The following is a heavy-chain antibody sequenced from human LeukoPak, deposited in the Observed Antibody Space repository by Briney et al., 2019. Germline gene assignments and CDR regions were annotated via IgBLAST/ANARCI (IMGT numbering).Heavy chain of an antibody. Sequence: ASVKVSCKASGYTFPNFGISWVRQAPGQGLEWMGWISAYNFNTEYTQSFQGRVTLTTDSTRSTAYMELRSLRSDDTAVYYCATSHYYDSTGYSSDYWGRGTVVTVSS. V-gene: IGHV1-18*01. CDR1: GYTFPNFG. CDR3: ATSHYYDSTGYSSDY. CDR2: ISAYNFNT. D-gene: IGHD3-22*01. J-gene: IGHJ4*02.